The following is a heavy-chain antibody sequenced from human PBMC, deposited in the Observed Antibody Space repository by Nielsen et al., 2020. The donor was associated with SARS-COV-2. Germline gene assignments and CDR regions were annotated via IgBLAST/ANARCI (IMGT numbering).Heavy chain of an antibody. V-gene: IGHV3-30*18. CDR1: GFTFTNYG. Sequence: GESLKISCAASGFTFTNYGMYWVRQVAGKGLEWVAIVSRDGSDTFYVDSVKGRFTISRDNSKNTVYLQMNSLRAEDTAVYHCAKDVWSGAHQIGPDYWGQGTLVTVSS. CDR2: VSRDGSDT. D-gene: IGHD3-3*01. J-gene: IGHJ4*02. CDR3: AKDVWSGAHQIGPDY.